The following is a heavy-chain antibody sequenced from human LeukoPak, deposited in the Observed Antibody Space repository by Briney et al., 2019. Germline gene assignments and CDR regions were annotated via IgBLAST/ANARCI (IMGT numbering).Heavy chain of an antibody. CDR3: AREVEYYGSGSYWGVFDY. Sequence: ASGTVSCKASGGTFSSYAFSWVRQAPGQGLEWMGGIIPIFTTANYAQKFQGRVTITADESTSTVYMELSRLRSEDTAVYYCAREVEYYGSGSYWGVFDYWGQGTLVTVSS. D-gene: IGHD3-10*01. CDR1: GGTFSSYA. V-gene: IGHV1-69*13. CDR2: IIPIFTTA. J-gene: IGHJ4*02.